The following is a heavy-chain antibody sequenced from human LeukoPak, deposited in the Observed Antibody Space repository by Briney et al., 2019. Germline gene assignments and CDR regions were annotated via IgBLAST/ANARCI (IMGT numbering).Heavy chain of an antibody. V-gene: IGHV3-30*02. J-gene: IGHJ4*02. CDR1: GFTFSSYG. CDR3: AKSMNGAKATKGPIDY. Sequence: GGSLRLSCAASGFTFSSYGMHWVRQAPGKGLEWVAFIRYDGSNKYYADSVKGRFTISRDSSKNTLYLQMNSLRAEDTAVYYCAKSMNGAKATKGPIDYWGQGTLVTVSS. D-gene: IGHD1/OR15-1a*01. CDR2: IRYDGSNK.